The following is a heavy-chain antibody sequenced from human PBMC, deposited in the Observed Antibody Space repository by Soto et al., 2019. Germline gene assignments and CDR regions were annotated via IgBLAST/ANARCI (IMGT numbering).Heavy chain of an antibody. CDR3: ALDYYGSGSYPNDAFDI. J-gene: IGHJ3*02. D-gene: IGHD3-10*01. CDR2: ISGSGGST. V-gene: IGHV3-23*01. CDR1: GFTFSSYA. Sequence: GGSLRLSCAASGFTFSSYAMSWVRQAPGKGLEWASAISGSGGSTYYADSVKGRFTISRDNYKKTLYLQMNSLRAEDTAVYYCALDYYGSGSYPNDAFDIWGQGTMVTVS.